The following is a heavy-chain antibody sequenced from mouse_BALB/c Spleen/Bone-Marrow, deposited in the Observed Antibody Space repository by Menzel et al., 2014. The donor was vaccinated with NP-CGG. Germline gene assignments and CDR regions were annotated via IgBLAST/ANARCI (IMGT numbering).Heavy chain of an antibody. Sequence: EVQLQQSGAELVKPGASVKLSCTGSGFNIKDTYMHWVKQRPEQGLEWIGRIDPANCNTKYDPKFQGKATITADTSSNTAYLQLSSLTSEDTAVYYCASYYRYSFDYWGQGTTLTVSS. CDR1: GFNIKDTY. J-gene: IGHJ2*01. D-gene: IGHD2-14*01. V-gene: IGHV14-3*02. CDR3: ASYYRYSFDY. CDR2: IDPANCNT.